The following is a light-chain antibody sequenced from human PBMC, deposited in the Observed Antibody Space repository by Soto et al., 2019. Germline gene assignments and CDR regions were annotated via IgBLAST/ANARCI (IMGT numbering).Light chain of an antibody. CDR3: QQYNSYSRS. CDR2: DAS. V-gene: IGKV1-5*01. CDR1: QSINIC. J-gene: IGKJ4*01. Sequence: DIQMAQSPSTLYASVGDRVTIACRVRQSINICLAWYQQKPGKAPKLLIYDASSLQSGVPSRFRGSTSGTAFTLTISSLQPDDFASYYCQQYNSYSRSFSGGTKVQIK.